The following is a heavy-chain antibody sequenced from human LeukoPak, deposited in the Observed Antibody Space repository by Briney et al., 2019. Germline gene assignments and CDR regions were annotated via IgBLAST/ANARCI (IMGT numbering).Heavy chain of an antibody. CDR1: GGSFSGYY. CDR3: ARRRDYVWGSYRFDY. J-gene: IGHJ4*02. V-gene: IGHV4-34*01. D-gene: IGHD3-16*02. Sequence: PSETLSLTCAVYGGSFSGYYWSWIRQPPGKGLEWIGEINHSGSTNYNPSLKSRVTISVDTSKNQFSLKLSSVTAADTAVYYCARRRDYVWGSYRFDYWGQGTLVTVSS. CDR2: INHSGST.